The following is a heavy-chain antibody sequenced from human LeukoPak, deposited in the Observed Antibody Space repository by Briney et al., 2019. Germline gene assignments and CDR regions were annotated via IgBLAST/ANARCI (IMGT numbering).Heavy chain of an antibody. V-gene: IGHV3-11*01. CDR1: GFSFSDYY. Sequence: GGSLRLSCAASGFSFSDYYMSWIRQAPGKGLEWVSYISSSGSTIYYADSVKGRFTISRDNSKNTLYLQMNSLRAEDTAVYYCAATRSCSSTSCYAFDIWGQGTMVTVSS. CDR3: AATRSCSSTSCYAFDI. CDR2: ISSSGSTI. D-gene: IGHD2-2*01. J-gene: IGHJ3*02.